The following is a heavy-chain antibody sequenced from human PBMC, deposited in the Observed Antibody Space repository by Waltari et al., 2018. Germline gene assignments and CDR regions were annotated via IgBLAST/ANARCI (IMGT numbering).Heavy chain of an antibody. Sequence: QVQLVQSGAEVKKPGASVKVSCKVSGYTLTELSMHWVRQAPGKGLEWMGGFEPEDGETIDAQKFQGRVTMTEDTSTDTAYMELSSLRSEDTAVYYCATAIYSSSWYTHSYGMDVWGQGTTVTVSS. D-gene: IGHD6-13*01. CDR3: ATAIYSSSWYTHSYGMDV. V-gene: IGHV1-24*01. J-gene: IGHJ6*02. CDR2: FEPEDGET. CDR1: GYTLTELS.